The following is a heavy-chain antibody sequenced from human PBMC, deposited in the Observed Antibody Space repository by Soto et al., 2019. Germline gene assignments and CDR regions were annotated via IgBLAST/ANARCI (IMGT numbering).Heavy chain of an antibody. CDR1: GFTFSSYA. CDR2: ISGSGGST. V-gene: IGHV3-23*01. Sequence: EVQLLESGGGLVQPGGSLRLSCAASGFTFSSYAMSWVRQAPGKGLEWVSAISGSGGSTYYADSVKGRFTISRDNSKNTLYLQMNSLRAEDTAVYYCARGTGHYYGSYLFDYWGQGTLVTVSS. D-gene: IGHD3-10*01. CDR3: ARGTGHYYGSYLFDY. J-gene: IGHJ4*02.